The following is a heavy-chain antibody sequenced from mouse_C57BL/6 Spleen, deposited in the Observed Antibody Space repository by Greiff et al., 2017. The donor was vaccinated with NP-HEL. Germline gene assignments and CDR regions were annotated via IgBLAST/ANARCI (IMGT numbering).Heavy chain of an antibody. CDR3: NQGGLYGNSDYYAMDY. CDR2: IYPRSGNT. V-gene: IGHV1-81*01. D-gene: IGHD2-1*01. CDR1: GYTFTSYG. Sequence: VKLQESGAELARPGASVKLSCKASGYTFTSYGISWVKQRTGQGLEWIGEIYPRSGNTYYNEKFKGKATLTADKSSSTAYMELRSLTSEDSAVYFCNQGGLYGNSDYYAMDYWGQGTSVTVSS. J-gene: IGHJ4*01.